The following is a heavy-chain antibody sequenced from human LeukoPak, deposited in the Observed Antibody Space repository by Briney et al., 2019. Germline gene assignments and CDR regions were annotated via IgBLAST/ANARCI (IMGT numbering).Heavy chain of an antibody. J-gene: IGHJ5*02. CDR1: GGSISSGGYY. CDR2: IYYNGNT. D-gene: IGHD3-3*01. CDR3: ARDRRVTIFGVVTHRWFDP. V-gene: IGHV4-31*03. Sequence: SETLSLTCTVSGGSISSGGYYWSWIRQHPEKGLEWIGYIYYNGNTYYNPSLMSRVIILLDTSKNQFSLKLSSVTAADTAVYYCARDRRVTIFGVVTHRWFDPWGQGTLVTVSS.